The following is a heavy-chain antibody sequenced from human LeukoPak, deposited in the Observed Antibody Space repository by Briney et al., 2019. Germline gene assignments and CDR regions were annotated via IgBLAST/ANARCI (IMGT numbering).Heavy chain of an antibody. D-gene: IGHD6-13*01. CDR3: ARVGHIVAAGTYDW. Sequence: SDTLSLTCTGSGASISSYYWSWIRQPPGKGLEWIGYISYSGSPNYNPSLKSRVTISADTSKNQFSLNLSSVTAADTAVYYCARVGHIVAAGTYDWWGQGTLVTVSS. CDR1: GASISSYY. J-gene: IGHJ4*02. CDR2: ISYSGSP. V-gene: IGHV4-59*08.